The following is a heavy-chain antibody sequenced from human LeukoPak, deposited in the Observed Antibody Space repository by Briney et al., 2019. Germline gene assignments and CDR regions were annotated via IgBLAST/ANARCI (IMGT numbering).Heavy chain of an antibody. Sequence: PGGSLRLSCAASGFTFSSYWMHWVRQAPGKGLVWVSRINSDGSSTSYADSVKGRFTISRDNAKNTLYLQMNSLSAEDTAVYYCARVGGYCSSTSCYRYFDYWGQGTLVTVSS. J-gene: IGHJ4*02. CDR2: INSDGSST. V-gene: IGHV3-74*01. CDR1: GFTFSSYW. D-gene: IGHD2-2*02. CDR3: ARVGGYCSSTSCYRYFDY.